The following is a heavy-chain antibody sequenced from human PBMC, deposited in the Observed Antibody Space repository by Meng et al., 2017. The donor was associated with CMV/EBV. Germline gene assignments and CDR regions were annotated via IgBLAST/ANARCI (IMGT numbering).Heavy chain of an antibody. D-gene: IGHD1-26*01. CDR2: ISYDGSNK. CDR1: GFTFSSYA. Sequence: GESLKISCAASGFTFSSYAMHWVRQAPGKGLEWVAFISYDGSNKYYADSVKGRLTISRDNSKNTLYLQMNSLRAEDTAVYYCARDKGVSYPYDAFDIWGQGTMVTVSS. J-gene: IGHJ3*02. CDR3: ARDKGVSYPYDAFDI. V-gene: IGHV3-30*04.